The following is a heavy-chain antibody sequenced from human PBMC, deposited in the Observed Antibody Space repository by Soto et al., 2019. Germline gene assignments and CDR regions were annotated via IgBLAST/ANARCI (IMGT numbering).Heavy chain of an antibody. Sequence: EVQLLESGGGLVQPGGSLRLSCAASGFTFSSYAMSWVRQAPGKGLEWVSAISGSGGSTYYAGSVKGRFTISRDNSKNTLYLQMNSLRAEDTAVYYCAKVVHCSGGSCYPATYYFDYWGQGTLVTVSS. CDR1: GFTFSSYA. V-gene: IGHV3-23*01. J-gene: IGHJ4*02. CDR2: ISGSGGST. D-gene: IGHD2-15*01. CDR3: AKVVHCSGGSCYPATYYFDY.